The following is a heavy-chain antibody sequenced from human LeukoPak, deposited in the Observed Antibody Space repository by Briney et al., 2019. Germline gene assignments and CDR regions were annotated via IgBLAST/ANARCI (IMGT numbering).Heavy chain of an antibody. V-gene: IGHV3-74*01. CDR2: INSDGSST. D-gene: IGHD6-13*01. Sequence: GGSLRLSCAAFGFTFSSYWMHWVRQAPGKGLVWVSRINSDGSSTSYADSVKGRFTISRDNAKNTLYLQMNSLRAEDTAVYYCAKDLGVAAAGVGADFQHWGQGTLVTVSS. J-gene: IGHJ1*01. CDR3: AKDLGVAAAGVGADFQH. CDR1: GFTFSSYW.